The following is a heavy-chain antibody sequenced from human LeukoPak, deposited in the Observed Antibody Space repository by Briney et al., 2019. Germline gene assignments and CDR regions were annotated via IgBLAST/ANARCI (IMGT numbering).Heavy chain of an antibody. CDR1: GDSISSSN. V-gene: IGHV3-23*01. CDR2: ISGSGGST. D-gene: IGHD4-17*01. J-gene: IGHJ3*01. Sequence: ETLSLTCAVSGDSISSSNWWSWVRQPPGKGLEWVSAISGSGGSTYYADSVKGRFTISRDNSRNTLYLQMNSLRAEDTAVYYCAKVYRDNGDYFAFNVWGQGSMVTVSS. CDR3: AKVYRDNGDYFAFNV.